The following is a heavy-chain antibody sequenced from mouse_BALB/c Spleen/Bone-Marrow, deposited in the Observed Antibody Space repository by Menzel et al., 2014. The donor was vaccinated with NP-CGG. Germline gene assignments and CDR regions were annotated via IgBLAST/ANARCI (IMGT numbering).Heavy chain of an antibody. D-gene: IGHD2-2*01. Sequence: VQLVESGPGLVAPSQSLSITCTVSGFSLTSYGVHWVRQPPGKGLEWLGVIWAGGSTNYNSALMSRLSISKDNSKSQVFLEMNSLQTDDTAMYYCARDRGFGYDRTMDSWGQGTSVTVSS. J-gene: IGHJ4*01. CDR2: IWAGGST. CDR3: ARDRGFGYDRTMDS. CDR1: GFSLTSYG. V-gene: IGHV2-9*02.